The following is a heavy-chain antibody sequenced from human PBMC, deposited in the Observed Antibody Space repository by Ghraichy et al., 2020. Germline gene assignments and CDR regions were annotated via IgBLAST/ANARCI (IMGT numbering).Heavy chain of an antibody. D-gene: IGHD3-3*01. CDR3: AKGGEWLPPDY. CDR2: ISGSGGST. Sequence: GESLNISCAASGFTFSSYAMSWVRQAPGKGLEWVSAISGSGGSTYYADSVKGRFTISRDNSKNTLYLQMNSLRAEDTAVYYCAKGGEWLPPDYWGQGTLVTVSS. V-gene: IGHV3-23*01. CDR1: GFTFSSYA. J-gene: IGHJ4*02.